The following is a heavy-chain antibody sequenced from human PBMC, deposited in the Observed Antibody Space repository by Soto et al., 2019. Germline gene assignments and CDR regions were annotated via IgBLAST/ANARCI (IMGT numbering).Heavy chain of an antibody. V-gene: IGHV4-59*12. Sequence: SDTLSLTFTVSSGSISTYYCIWILLPPLNGLEWIGYIYHSVSTNYNPSLKSRVTISVDTSKNQFSLKLSSVTAADTAVYYCARMKGSSWFLLSDFEYWGQGTLVTVSS. J-gene: IGHJ4*02. CDR2: IYHSVST. CDR3: ARMKGSSWFLLSDFEY. CDR1: SGSISTYY. D-gene: IGHD6-13*01.